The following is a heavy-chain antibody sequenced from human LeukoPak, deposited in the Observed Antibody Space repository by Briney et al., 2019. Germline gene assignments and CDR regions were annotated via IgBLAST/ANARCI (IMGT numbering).Heavy chain of an antibody. D-gene: IGHD3-3*01. CDR2: ISGSGGST. J-gene: IGHJ4*02. CDR1: GFTFSSYA. CDR3: AKDGIRFLEWLLFEYYFDY. Sequence: GGSLRLSCAASGFTFSSYAMSWVRQAPGKGLDWVSAISGSGGSTYYADSVKGRFTISRDNSKNTLYLQMNSLRAEDTAVYYCAKDGIRFLEWLLFEYYFDYWGQGTLVTVSS. V-gene: IGHV3-23*01.